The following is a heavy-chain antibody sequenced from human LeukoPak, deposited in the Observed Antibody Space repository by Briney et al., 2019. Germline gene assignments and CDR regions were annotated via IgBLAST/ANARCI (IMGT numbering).Heavy chain of an antibody. J-gene: IGHJ4*02. D-gene: IGHD3-3*01. Sequence: GGSLRLSCTGSAFTFNTFAIHWVRQAPGKGLEWVAVVSNDGAKKYYADSVKGRFTISRDNSKNTLYLQMNSLRAEDTAVYYCARDGDFWSGYYTLGYWGQGTLVTVSS. CDR3: ARDGDFWSGYYTLGY. CDR1: AFTFNTFA. V-gene: IGHV3-30*14. CDR2: VSNDGAKK.